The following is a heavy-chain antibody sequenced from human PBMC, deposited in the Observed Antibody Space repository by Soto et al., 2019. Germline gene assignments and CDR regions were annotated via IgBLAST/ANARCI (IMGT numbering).Heavy chain of an antibody. CDR1: GGTFSRYA. V-gene: IGHV1-69*13. CDR2: IIPIFGTA. CDR3: ARDLSVFGDDYALFDY. J-gene: IGHJ4*02. Sequence: ASVKVSCKASGGTFSRYAISWVRQAPGQGLEWMGGIIPIFGTANYAQKFQGRVTITADESTSTAYMELSSLRSEDTVVYYCARDLSVFGDDYALFDYWGQGTLVTVSS. D-gene: IGHD4-17*01.